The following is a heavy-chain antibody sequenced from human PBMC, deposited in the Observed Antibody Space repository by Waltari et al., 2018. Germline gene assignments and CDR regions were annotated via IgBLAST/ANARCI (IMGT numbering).Heavy chain of an antibody. CDR3: ARVNTAMVTPYYYYMDV. D-gene: IGHD5-18*01. J-gene: IGHJ6*03. CDR2: IYTSGST. CDR1: GGSISSYY. V-gene: IGHV4-4*07. Sequence: QVQLQESGPGLVKPSETLSLTCTVSGGSISSYYWSWIRQPAGKGLEWIGRIYTSGSTNYNPSLKSRVTMSVDTSKNQFSLKLSSVTAADTAVYYCARVNTAMVTPYYYYMDVWGKGTTVTVSS.